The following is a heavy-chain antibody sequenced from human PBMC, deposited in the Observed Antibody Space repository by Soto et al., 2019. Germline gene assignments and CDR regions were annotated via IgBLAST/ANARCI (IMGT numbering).Heavy chain of an antibody. V-gene: IGHV3-23*01. Sequence: GGSLRLSCAASGFTFSSYAMSWVRQAPGKGLEWVSAISGSGGSTYYNPSLKSRVTISVDTSKNQFSLKLSSVTAADTAVYYCARHEQDFAGNWFGPWGQGTLVTVSS. D-gene: IGHD1-1*01. CDR2: ISGSGGST. CDR3: ARHEQDFAGNWFGP. CDR1: GFTFSSYA. J-gene: IGHJ5*02.